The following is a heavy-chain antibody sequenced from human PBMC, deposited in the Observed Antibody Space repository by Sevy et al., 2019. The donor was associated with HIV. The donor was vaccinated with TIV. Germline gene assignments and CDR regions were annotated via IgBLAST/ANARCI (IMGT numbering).Heavy chain of an antibody. V-gene: IGHV1-69*13. CDR1: GGGFSSSV. CDR3: ARVGDSIRFCSRTSCYFNWFDP. Sequence: ASVKVSCTASGGGFSSSVITWVRQAPGQGLEWMGGLIPMSGAAKYSKRLEGRVTMIADESTSTTYMELRSLRSEDTAVYFCARVGDSIRFCSRTSCYFNWFDPWGQGTLVTVSS. CDR2: LIPMSGAA. J-gene: IGHJ5*02. D-gene: IGHD2-2*01.